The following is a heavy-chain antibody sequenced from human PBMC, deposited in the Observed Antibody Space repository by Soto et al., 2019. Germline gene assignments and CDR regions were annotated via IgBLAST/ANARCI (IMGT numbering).Heavy chain of an antibody. CDR2: IFSNDEK. J-gene: IGHJ5*02. Sequence: SGPTLVNPTETLTLTCTVSGFSLSNARMGVSWTRQPPGKALEWLAHIFSNDEKSYSTSLKSRLTISKDTSKSQVVLTMTNMDPVDKATYYCARILVVGATRLGWFDPWGQGNLVTVSS. CDR1: GFSLSNARMG. CDR3: ARILVVGATRLGWFDP. D-gene: IGHD1-26*01. V-gene: IGHV2-26*01.